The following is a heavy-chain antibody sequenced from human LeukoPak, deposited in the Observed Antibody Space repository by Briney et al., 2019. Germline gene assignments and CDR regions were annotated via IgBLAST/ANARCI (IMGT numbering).Heavy chain of an antibody. CDR3: ARDPGYGSVDF. V-gene: IGHV3-7*01. CDR2: MNPDRSEK. Sequence: GGSLRLSCVASGFTFSNSWMAWVRRSPEKGLKWVASMNPDRSEKYYMDSVKGRFTISRDNAENSLHLQMNSLRAEDSAIYYCARDPGYGSVDFWGQGTLVTVSS. D-gene: IGHD2-15*01. CDR1: GFTFSNSW. J-gene: IGHJ4*02.